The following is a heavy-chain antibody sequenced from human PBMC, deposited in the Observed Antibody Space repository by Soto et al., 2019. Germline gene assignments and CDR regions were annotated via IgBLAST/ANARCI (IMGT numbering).Heavy chain of an antibody. V-gene: IGHV1-18*01. CDR3: ARDIVDYYDSSGYRY. D-gene: IGHD3-22*01. CDR2: ISAYNGNT. Sequence: QVQLVQSGAEVKKPGASVKVSCKASGYTFSSYGISWGRQAPGQGLEWMGWISAYNGNTNYAQKLQGRVTMTTDTSTSTAYMELRSLRSDDTAVYYCARDIVDYYDSSGYRYWGQGTLVTVSS. CDR1: GYTFSSYG. J-gene: IGHJ4*02.